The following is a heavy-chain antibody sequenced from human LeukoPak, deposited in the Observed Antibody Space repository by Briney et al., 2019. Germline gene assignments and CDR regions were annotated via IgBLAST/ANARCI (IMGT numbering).Heavy chain of an antibody. V-gene: IGHV1-2*02. CDR3: ARIIAAAGNPDY. J-gene: IGHJ4*02. D-gene: IGHD6-13*01. CDR2: INPNSGGT. CDR1: GFTFSSYG. Sequence: GGSLRLSCAASGFTFSSYGMHWVRQAPGQGLEWMGWINPNSGGTNYAQKFQGRVTMTRDTSISTAYMELSRLRSDDTAVYYCARIIAAAGNPDYWGQGTLVTVSS.